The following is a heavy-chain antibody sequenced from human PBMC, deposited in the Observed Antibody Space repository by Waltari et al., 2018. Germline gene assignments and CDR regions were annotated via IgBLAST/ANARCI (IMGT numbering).Heavy chain of an antibody. CDR3: ARDPYCGGDCSPGDEYSQH. V-gene: IGHV1-46*01. D-gene: IGHD2-21*01. CDR2: INPRGGST. CDR1: GYTFTSYY. J-gene: IGHJ1*01. Sequence: QVQLVQSGAEVKKPGASVKVSCKASGYTFTSYYMHWVRQAPGQGLEWMGIINPRGGSTSYEQKFQGRVTMTRDTSTSTVYMELSSLRSEDTAVYYCARDPYCGGDCSPGDEYSQHWGQGTLVTVSS.